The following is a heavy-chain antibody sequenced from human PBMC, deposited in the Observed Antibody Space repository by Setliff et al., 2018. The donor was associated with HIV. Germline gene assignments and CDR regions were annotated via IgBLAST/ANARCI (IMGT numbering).Heavy chain of an antibody. CDR1: GFTFSSYG. CDR3: AKDPRAAVATICDY. V-gene: IGHV3-23*01. CDR2: ISGSGGST. D-gene: IGHD5-12*01. Sequence: GGSLRLSCAASGFTFSSYGMNWVRQAPGKGLEWVSAISGSGGSTYYADSVKGRFTISRDNSKNTLYLQMNSLRAEDTAVYYCAKDPRAAVATICDYWGQGTLVTVSS. J-gene: IGHJ4*02.